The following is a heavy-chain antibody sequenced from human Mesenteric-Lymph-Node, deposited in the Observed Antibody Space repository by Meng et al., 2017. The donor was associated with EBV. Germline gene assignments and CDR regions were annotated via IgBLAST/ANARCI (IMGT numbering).Heavy chain of an antibody. CDR3: ARDRGLERNDGIDY. CDR1: GGACDSYA. CDR2: IIPIFGTA. D-gene: IGHD1-1*01. V-gene: IGHV1-69*06. Sequence: QSGVRVKKLGSRVKGPSKPLGGACDSYAISGVRQAPGQGLECMGGIIPIFGTANDEHKFQGRATFTADKSTRTAYMELSSLRSEDTAVYYCARDRGLERNDGIDYWGQGTLVTVSS. J-gene: IGHJ4*02.